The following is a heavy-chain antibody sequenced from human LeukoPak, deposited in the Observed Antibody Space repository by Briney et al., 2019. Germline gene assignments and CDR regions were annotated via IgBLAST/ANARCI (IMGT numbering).Heavy chain of an antibody. V-gene: IGHV4-30-2*01. CDR2: IYHSGST. CDR1: GGSISIGGYS. D-gene: IGHD5-18*01. CDR3: ARQRGYSYGAHFDY. J-gene: IGHJ4*02. Sequence: SQTLSLTCAVSGGSISIGGYSWSWIRQPPGKGLEWIGYIYHSGSTYYNPSLKSRVTISVDRSKNQFSLKLSSVTTADTAVYYCARQRGYSYGAHFDYWGQGTLVTVSS.